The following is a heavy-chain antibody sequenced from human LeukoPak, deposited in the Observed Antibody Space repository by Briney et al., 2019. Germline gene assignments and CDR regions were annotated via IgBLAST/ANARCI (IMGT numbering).Heavy chain of an antibody. Sequence: ASVKVSCRASGGTFSSYAISWVRQAPGQGLEWMGWISAYNGNTNYAQKLQGRVTMTTDTSTSTAYMELRSLRSDDTAVYYCARDPLRRGRDAFDIWGQGTMVTVSS. CDR1: GGTFSSYA. J-gene: IGHJ3*02. V-gene: IGHV1-18*01. CDR2: ISAYNGNT. D-gene: IGHD6-25*01. CDR3: ARDPLRRGRDAFDI.